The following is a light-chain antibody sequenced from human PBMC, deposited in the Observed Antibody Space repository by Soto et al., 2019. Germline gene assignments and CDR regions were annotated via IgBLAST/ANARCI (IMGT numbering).Light chain of an antibody. Sequence: SYELTQPPSVSVSLGQMARITCSGEALPKKYAYWYQQKPGQFPVLVIYKDSERPSGIPERFSGSSSGTIVTLTISGVQAEDEADYYCLSADSSGPHVFGTGTKVTVL. CDR3: LSADSSGPHV. V-gene: IGLV3-16*01. J-gene: IGLJ1*01. CDR2: KDS. CDR1: ALPKKY.